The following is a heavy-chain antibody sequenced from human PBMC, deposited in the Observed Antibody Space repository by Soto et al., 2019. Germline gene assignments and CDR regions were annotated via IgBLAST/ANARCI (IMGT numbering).Heavy chain of an antibody. CDR1: GYTFTGYH. CDR2: INPNSGGT. Sequence: ASVKVSCKASGYTFTGYHMHWVRQAPGQGLEWMGWINPNSGGTNYAQKFQGWVTMTRDTSISTAYMELSRLRSDDTAVYYCARDLAITMVRGAPSARPYGMDVWGQGTTVTVSS. J-gene: IGHJ6*02. D-gene: IGHD3-10*01. CDR3: ARDLAITMVRGAPSARPYGMDV. V-gene: IGHV1-2*04.